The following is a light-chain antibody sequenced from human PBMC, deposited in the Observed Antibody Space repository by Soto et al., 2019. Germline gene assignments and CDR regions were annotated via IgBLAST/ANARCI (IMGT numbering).Light chain of an antibody. CDR2: GAS. J-gene: IGKJ4*01. Sequence: EIVLTQSPDTLSLSPGEGATLSCRASQSVINGYLAWYQQRPGQPPRLVIYGASRRATGIPDRFSGSGSGTDFTLSISRLEPEDFAAYYCQQYGSSPFTFGGGTKVEIK. CDR1: QSVINGY. CDR3: QQYGSSPFT. V-gene: IGKV3-20*01.